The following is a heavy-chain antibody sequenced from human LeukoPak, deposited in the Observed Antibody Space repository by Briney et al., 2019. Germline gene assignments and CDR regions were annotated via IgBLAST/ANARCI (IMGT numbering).Heavy chain of an antibody. J-gene: IGHJ5*02. CDR3: ARTLFGDQYQLLHNWFDP. V-gene: IGHV7-4-1*02. D-gene: IGHD2-2*01. Sequence: ASVKVSCKASGYTFTNYAMNWVRQAPGQGLEWVGWINTDTGNPTYAQGFTGRLVFSLDTSASTAYLQISSLKAEDTAIYYCARTLFGDQYQLLHNWFDPWGQGTLVTVSS. CDR2: INTDTGNP. CDR1: GYTFTNYA.